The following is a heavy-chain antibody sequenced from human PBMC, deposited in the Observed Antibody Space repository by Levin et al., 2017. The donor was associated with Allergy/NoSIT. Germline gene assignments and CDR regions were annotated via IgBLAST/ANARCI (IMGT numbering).Heavy chain of an antibody. D-gene: IGHD4-23*01. CDR1: GYSFTSYW. CDR2: IYPGDSDT. CDR3: ARHVSKGAVTVVPPDY. J-gene: IGHJ4*02. Sequence: GESLKISCKGSGYSFTSYWIGWVRQMPGKGLEWMGIIYPGDSDTRYSPSFQGQVTISADKSISTAYLQWSSLKASDTAMYYCARHVSKGAVTVVPPDYWGQGTLVTVSS. V-gene: IGHV5-51*01.